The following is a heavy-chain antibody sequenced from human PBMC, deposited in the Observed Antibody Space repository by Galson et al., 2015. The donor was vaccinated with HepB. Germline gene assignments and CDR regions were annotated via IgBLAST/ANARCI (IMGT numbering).Heavy chain of an antibody. Sequence: SLRLSCAASGFTFSSYAMHWVRQAPGKGLEWVAVISYGGNYKYSADSVKGRFTISRDNSKNRLYLEMNSLRVEDTAVYYCARDCSIRRLWFGELCGPENLGQGTQVTVSS. V-gene: IGHV3-30*04. CDR2: ISYGGNYK. CDR1: GFTFSSYA. CDR3: ARDCSIRRLWFGELCGPEN. D-gene: IGHD3-10*01. J-gene: IGHJ4*02.